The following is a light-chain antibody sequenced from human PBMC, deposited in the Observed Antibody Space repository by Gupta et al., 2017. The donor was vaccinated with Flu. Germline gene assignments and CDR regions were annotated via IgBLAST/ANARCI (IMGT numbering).Light chain of an antibody. V-gene: IGKV1-33*01. CDR3: QQYDNLRLT. CDR1: QDIKNY. CDR2: DAS. Sequence: IQMTQSPSSLSASVGDRVTITCQASQDIKNYLNWYQQKPTKAPKLLIYDASNLEAGVPSRFSGSRSGTDFTFTISSLQPEDVATYYCQQYDNLRLTFGGGTKVEIK. J-gene: IGKJ4*01.